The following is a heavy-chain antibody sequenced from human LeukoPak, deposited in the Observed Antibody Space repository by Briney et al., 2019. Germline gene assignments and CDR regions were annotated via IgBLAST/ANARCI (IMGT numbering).Heavy chain of an antibody. V-gene: IGHV4-34*01. CDR1: GGSFSGYC. CDR2: IYSSGST. CDR3: ARSDGYGLVGI. D-gene: IGHD3-10*01. J-gene: IGHJ3*02. Sequence: SETLSLTCAVYGGSFSGYCWSWIRQPPGKTLEWIGSIYSSGSTYYNSSLKSRVIILIDTAKNHFSLNLSSVTAADTAVYYCARSDGYGLVGIWGQGTMVTVSS.